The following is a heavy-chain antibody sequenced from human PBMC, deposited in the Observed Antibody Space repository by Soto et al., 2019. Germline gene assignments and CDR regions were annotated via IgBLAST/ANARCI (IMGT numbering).Heavy chain of an antibody. D-gene: IGHD3-3*01. CDR3: ARQARITIFGVVSYGMDV. V-gene: IGHV1-69*06. CDR2: IIPIFGTA. CDR1: GGTFSSYA. J-gene: IGHJ6*02. Sequence: QMQLVQSGAEVKKPGSSVKVSCKASGGTFSSYAISWVRQAPGQGLEWMGGIIPIFGTANYAQKFQGRVTITADKSTSTAYMELSSLRSEDTAVYYCARQARITIFGVVSYGMDVWGQGTTVTVSS.